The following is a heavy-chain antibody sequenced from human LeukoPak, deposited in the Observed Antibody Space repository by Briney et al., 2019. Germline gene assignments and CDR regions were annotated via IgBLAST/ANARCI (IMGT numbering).Heavy chain of an antibody. CDR1: GGSINTYY. V-gene: IGHV4-4*07. J-gene: IGHJ5*02. CDR3: ARDSGTTGEVKFDP. D-gene: IGHD3-10*01. CDR2: IYTSGST. Sequence: SETLSLTCTVSGGSINTYYWSWIRQPAGKGLEYIGRIYTSGSTNYNPSLKSRVSMSVDTSKNQFSLKLSSVTAADTAVYYCARDSGTTGEVKFDPWGQGTLVTVSS.